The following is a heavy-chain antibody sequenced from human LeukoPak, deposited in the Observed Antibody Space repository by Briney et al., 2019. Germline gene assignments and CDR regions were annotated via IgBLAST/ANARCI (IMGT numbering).Heavy chain of an antibody. Sequence: ETLSLTCAVSGGSISSSNWWSWVRQAPGKGLEWVANIKEDGTLKYYVDSAKGRFTISRDNAKKSLYMQMNSLRAEDTAVYYCATDRGYDTYDHWGQGILVTVST. CDR1: GGSISSSNW. CDR2: IKEDGTLK. D-gene: IGHD5-12*01. V-gene: IGHV3-7*01. CDR3: ATDRGYDTYDH. J-gene: IGHJ4*02.